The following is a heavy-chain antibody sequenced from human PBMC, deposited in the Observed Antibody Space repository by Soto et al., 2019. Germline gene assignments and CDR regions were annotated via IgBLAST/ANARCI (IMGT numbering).Heavy chain of an antibody. CDR2: INPNGGGT. Sequence: GASVKVSCKASGYTFTGYYMHWVRQAPGQGLEWMGWINPNGGGTNYAQKFQGWVTMTRDTSISTAYMELSRLRSDDTAVYYCAEDPPFYWDYKFGYYYGMDVWGQGTTVTVSS. D-gene: IGHD1-7*01. J-gene: IGHJ6*02. CDR1: GYTFTGYY. V-gene: IGHV1-2*04. CDR3: AEDPPFYWDYKFGYYYGMDV.